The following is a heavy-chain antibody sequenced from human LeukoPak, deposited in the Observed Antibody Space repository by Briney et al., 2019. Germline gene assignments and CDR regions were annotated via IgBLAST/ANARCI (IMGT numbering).Heavy chain of an antibody. Sequence: ASVKVSCKASGGTFSSYAISWVRQAPGQGLEWMGGISAYNGNTNYAQKLQGRVTMTTDTSTSTAYMELRSLRSDDTAVYYCARSVVAGSFDAFDIWGQGTMVTVSS. J-gene: IGHJ3*02. CDR3: ARSVVAGSFDAFDI. CDR2: ISAYNGNT. D-gene: IGHD2-15*01. V-gene: IGHV1-18*01. CDR1: GGTFSSYA.